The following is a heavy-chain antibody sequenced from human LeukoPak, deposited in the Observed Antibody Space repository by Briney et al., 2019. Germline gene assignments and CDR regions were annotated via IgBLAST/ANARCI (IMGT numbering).Heavy chain of an antibody. CDR3: ARDPGYYGSGRGDAFDI. CDR2: IYPSGST. Sequence: SETLSLTCTVSGGSISDYYWSWIRQPAGKGLEWIGRIYPSGSTNYNPSLKSRVTMSTDTSKNQFSLNLSSVIAADTAVYYCARDPGYYGSGRGDAFDIWGQGTMVTVSS. V-gene: IGHV4-4*07. D-gene: IGHD3-10*01. CDR1: GGSISDYY. J-gene: IGHJ3*02.